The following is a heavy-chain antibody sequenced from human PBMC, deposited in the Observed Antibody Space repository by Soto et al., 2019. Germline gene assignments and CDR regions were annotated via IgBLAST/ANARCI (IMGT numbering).Heavy chain of an antibody. Sequence: EVQLVESGGGLVQPGGSLRLSCAASGFTFSSYSMNWVRQAPGKGPEWVSYISSSSSTIYYADSVKGRFTISRDNAKNSLYLQMNSLRDEDTAVYYCARDWGIYCSGGSCYPGSFDYWGQGTLVTVSS. CDR3: ARDWGIYCSGGSCYPGSFDY. D-gene: IGHD2-15*01. V-gene: IGHV3-48*02. CDR2: ISSSSSTI. J-gene: IGHJ4*02. CDR1: GFTFSSYS.